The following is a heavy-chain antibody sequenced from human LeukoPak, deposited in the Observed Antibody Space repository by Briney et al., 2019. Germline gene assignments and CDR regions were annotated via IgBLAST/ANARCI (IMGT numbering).Heavy chain of an antibody. Sequence: SETLSLTCTVSGGSISSYYWSWIRQPPGKGLEWIGYIYYSGSTNYNPSLKSRVTISVDTSKNQFSLKRSSVTAADTAVYYCARAADIVATVNFDYWGQGTLVTVSS. D-gene: IGHD5-12*01. CDR1: GGSISSYY. V-gene: IGHV4-59*01. CDR3: ARAADIVATVNFDY. J-gene: IGHJ4*02. CDR2: IYYSGST.